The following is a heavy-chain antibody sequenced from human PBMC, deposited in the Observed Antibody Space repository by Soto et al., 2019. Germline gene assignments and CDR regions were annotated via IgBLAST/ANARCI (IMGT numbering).Heavy chain of an antibody. V-gene: IGHV3-23*01. CDR2: ISGSGGST. Sequence: GGSLRLSCAASGFTFSSYAMSWVRQAPGKGLEWVSAISGSGGSTYYADSVKGRFTISRDNSKNTLYLQMNSLRAEDTAVYYWAKNQGRTFTMIVVPLDYWGQGTLVTVSS. J-gene: IGHJ4*02. CDR1: GFTFSSYA. CDR3: AKNQGRTFTMIVVPLDY. D-gene: IGHD3-22*01.